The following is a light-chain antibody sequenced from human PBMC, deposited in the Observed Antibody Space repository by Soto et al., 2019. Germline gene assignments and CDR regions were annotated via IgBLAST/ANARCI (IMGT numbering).Light chain of an antibody. CDR2: DAA. CDR3: QQYTTYPYT. J-gene: IGKJ2*01. CDR1: QSVTNW. Sequence: DIQMTQSPSTLSASVGDRVTITCRASQSVTNWLAWYQQKPGKAPNLLIYDAARLQSGIPSRFSGSGSGTEFTLPLSSLQPDDFATYYSQQYTTYPYTFGQGTKLEIK. V-gene: IGKV1-5*01.